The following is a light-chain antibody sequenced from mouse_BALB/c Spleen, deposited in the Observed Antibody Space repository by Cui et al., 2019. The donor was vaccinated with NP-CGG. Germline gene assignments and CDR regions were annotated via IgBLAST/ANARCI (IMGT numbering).Light chain of an antibody. J-gene: IGLJ1*01. CDR2: GTN. CDR3: ALWYSNHWV. CDR1: TGAVTTSNY. Sequence: QAVVTQESALTTSPGETVTITCRSSTGAVTTSNYANWVQEKPDHLFTGLIGGTNNRAPGVPARFSGSLIGDKAALTITGAQTEDDAIYFCALWYSNHWVFGGGTKLTVL. V-gene: IGLV1*01.